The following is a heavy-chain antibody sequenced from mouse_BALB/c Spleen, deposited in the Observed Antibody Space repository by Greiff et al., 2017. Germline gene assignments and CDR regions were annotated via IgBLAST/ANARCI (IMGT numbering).Heavy chain of an antibody. D-gene: IGHD1-2*01. V-gene: IGHV3-2*02. CDR2: ISYSGST. Sequence: ESGPGLVKPSQSLSLTCTVTGYSITSDYAWNWIRQFPGNKLEWMGYISYSGSTSYNPSLKSRISITRDTSKNQFFLQLNSVTTEDTATYYGARGTTAFDYWGEGTTLTVSS. CDR3: ARGTTAFDY. J-gene: IGHJ2*01. CDR1: GYSITSDYA.